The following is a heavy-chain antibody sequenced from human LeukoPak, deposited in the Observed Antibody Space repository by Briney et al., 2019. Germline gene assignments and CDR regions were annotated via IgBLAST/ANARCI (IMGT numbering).Heavy chain of an antibody. Sequence: SETLSLTCTVSGGSISSYYWSWIRQPPGKGLEWFGYIYYSGSTNYNPSLKSRVTISVDTSKNQFSLKLSSVTAADTAVYYCARAVSSRTNWYFDLWGRGTLVTVSS. CDR1: GGSISSYY. D-gene: IGHD2-2*01. CDR2: IYYSGST. V-gene: IGHV4-59*01. CDR3: ARAVSSRTNWYFDL. J-gene: IGHJ2*01.